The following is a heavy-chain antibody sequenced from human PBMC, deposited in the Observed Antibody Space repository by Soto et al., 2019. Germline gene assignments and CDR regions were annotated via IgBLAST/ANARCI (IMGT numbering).Heavy chain of an antibody. Sequence: QVQLVESGGGVVQPGRSLRLSCAASGFTFSRYGMHWVRQAPGKGLEWLAFTSYDGSNKFYADSVKARFTISRDNSENTLYLQMIGLRVEDTAMYYCVKEDLFHPFDYWGEGTLVTVSS. CDR1: GFTFSRYG. CDR2: TSYDGSNK. J-gene: IGHJ4*02. D-gene: IGHD3-10*01. V-gene: IGHV3-30*18. CDR3: VKEDLFHPFDY.